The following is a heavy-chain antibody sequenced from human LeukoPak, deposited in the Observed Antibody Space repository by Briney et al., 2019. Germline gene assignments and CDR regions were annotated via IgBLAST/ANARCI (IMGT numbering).Heavy chain of an antibody. D-gene: IGHD3-22*01. V-gene: IGHV3-23*01. CDR2: ISGSGGST. CDR1: GFTFSSYA. Sequence: GGSLRLSCAASGFTFSSYAMSWVRQAPGKGLEWVSGISGSGGSTYYADSVKGRLTISRDNSKNTLYVQMNSLRAEDTAVYYCARDLTSYYYDNNGAFDFWGQGTLVTVSS. CDR3: ARDLTSYYYDNNGAFDF. J-gene: IGHJ4*02.